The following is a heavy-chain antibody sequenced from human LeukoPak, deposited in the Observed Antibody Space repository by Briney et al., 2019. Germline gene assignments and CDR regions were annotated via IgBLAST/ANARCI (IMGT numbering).Heavy chain of an antibody. J-gene: IGHJ4*02. D-gene: IGHD3-9*01. CDR3: TTEDYDILTGYFFDY. CDR1: GFTFSNAW. Sequence: GGSLRLSCAASGFTFSNAWMSWVRQAPGKGLEWVGRIKSKTDGGTTDYAAPVKGRFTISRDDSKNTLYLQMNSPKTEDTAVYYCTTEDYDILTGYFFDYWGQGTLVTVSS. CDR2: IKSKTDGGTT. V-gene: IGHV3-15*01.